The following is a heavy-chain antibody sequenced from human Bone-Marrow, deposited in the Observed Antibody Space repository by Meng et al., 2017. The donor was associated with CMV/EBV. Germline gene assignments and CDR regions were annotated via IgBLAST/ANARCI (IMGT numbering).Heavy chain of an antibody. CDR2: IRYDGSNK. CDR3: ARVCKKYYDILTGYHYYYYYYGMAV. D-gene: IGHD3-9*01. J-gene: IGHJ6*02. Sequence: GESLKISCAASGFTFSSYGMHWVRQAPGKGLEWVAFIRYDGSNKYYADSVKGRFTISRDNSKNTLYLQMNSLRAEDTAVYYCARVCKKYYDILTGYHYYYYYYGMAVWGQGHTVNVSS. CDR1: GFTFSSYG. V-gene: IGHV3-30*02.